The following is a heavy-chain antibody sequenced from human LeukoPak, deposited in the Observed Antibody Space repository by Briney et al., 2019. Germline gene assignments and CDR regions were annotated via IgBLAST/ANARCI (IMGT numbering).Heavy chain of an antibody. CDR3: AKDPDSEY. J-gene: IGHJ4*02. CDR2: ISSSSSYI. D-gene: IGHD3-22*01. V-gene: IGHV3-21*04. CDR1: GFTFSSYN. Sequence: GGSLRLSCAAPGFTFSSYNMNWVRQAPGKGLEWVSSISSSSSYIYYADSVKGRFTISRDNSKNTLYLQMNSLRAEDTAVYYCAKDPDSEYWGQGTLVTVSS.